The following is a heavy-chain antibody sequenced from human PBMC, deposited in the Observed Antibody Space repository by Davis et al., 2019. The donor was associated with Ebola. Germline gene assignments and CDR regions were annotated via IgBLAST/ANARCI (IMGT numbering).Heavy chain of an antibody. CDR2: ISGSGGST. CDR3: ARSSRYSSGWYHDWFDP. J-gene: IGHJ5*02. Sequence: GGSLRLSCTDSVITFSSYAMTWVRQAPGKGLEWVSAISGSGGSTYYADSVKGRFTISRDNAKSSLYLQMNSLRAEDTAVYYCARSSRYSSGWYHDWFDPWGQGTRVTVSS. CDR1: VITFSSYA. D-gene: IGHD6-19*01. V-gene: IGHV3-23*01.